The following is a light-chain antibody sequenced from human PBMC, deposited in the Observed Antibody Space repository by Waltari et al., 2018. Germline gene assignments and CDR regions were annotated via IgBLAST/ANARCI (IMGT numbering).Light chain of an antibody. J-gene: IGKJ5*01. CDR1: QRVGDS. V-gene: IGKV3-11*01. Sequence: EVVLTQSPATLSLSPGETATLSCRASQRVGDSLALYQQKPGQPPRLLISFASTRATGVPARFSASGSGTDFTLTISSLEPDDFAVYYCQQRNNWPPMTFGQGTRLEI. CDR3: QQRNNWPPMT. CDR2: FAS.